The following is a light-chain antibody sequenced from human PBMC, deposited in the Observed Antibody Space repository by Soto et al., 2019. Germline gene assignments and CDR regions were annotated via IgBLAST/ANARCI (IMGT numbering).Light chain of an antibody. CDR1: SSNIGSNS. CDR2: SSN. V-gene: IGLV1-44*01. Sequence: ASATPGQRVTISCSGSSSNIGSNSVHWFQQVPGTAPKPLIYSSNQRPSGVPERFSGSKSGTSASLAISGLQSEDEADYYCAAWDDSLNGHIFGTGTKVTVL. J-gene: IGLJ1*01. CDR3: AAWDDSLNGHI.